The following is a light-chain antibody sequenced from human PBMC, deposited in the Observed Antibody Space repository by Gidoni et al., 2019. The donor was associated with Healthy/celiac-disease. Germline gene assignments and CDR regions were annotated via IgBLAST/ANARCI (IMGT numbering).Light chain of an antibody. Sequence: DIQMTQSPSTLSASVGDRVTITCRASQSISSWLAWYQQKPGKAPKLLIYKASSLESGVPSRFSGSGSGTEFTLTSSSLQPEDFATYYCQQYNSYSYTFGQGTKLEIK. V-gene: IGKV1-5*03. CDR2: KAS. CDR3: QQYNSYSYT. CDR1: QSISSW. J-gene: IGKJ2*01.